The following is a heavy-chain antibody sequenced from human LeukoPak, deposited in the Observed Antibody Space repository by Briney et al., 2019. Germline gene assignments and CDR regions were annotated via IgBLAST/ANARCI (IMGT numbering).Heavy chain of an antibody. Sequence: SETLSLTCAVYGGSFSGYYWNWIRQPPGKGLEWIGEINHSGSTNYNPSLKSRVTISVDTSKNQFSLKVNSVTAADTAVYYCATRPTPPYYYYYMDVWGKGTTVTVSS. CDR3: ATRPTPPYYYYYMDV. CDR2: INHSGST. CDR1: GGSFSGYY. J-gene: IGHJ6*03. V-gene: IGHV4-34*01. D-gene: IGHD4-23*01.